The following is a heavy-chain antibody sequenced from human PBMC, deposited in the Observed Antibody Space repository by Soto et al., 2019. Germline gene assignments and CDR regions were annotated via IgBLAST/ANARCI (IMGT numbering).Heavy chain of an antibody. J-gene: IGHJ4*01. V-gene: IGHV1-18*01. CDR1: GYTFTSYG. D-gene: IGHD6-6*01. Sequence: ASVKVSCKASGYTFTSYGISWVRQAPGQGLEWMGWISAYNGNTNYAQKLQGRVTMTTDTSTSTAYMELRSLRSDDTAVYYCARVEYYSSSYDFDFWGQGTLVTVSS. CDR3: ARVEYYSSSYDFDF. CDR2: ISAYNGNT.